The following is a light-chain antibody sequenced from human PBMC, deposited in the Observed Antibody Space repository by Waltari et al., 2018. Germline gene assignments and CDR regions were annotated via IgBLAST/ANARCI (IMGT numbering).Light chain of an antibody. CDR3: QAWDSSTAWV. V-gene: IGLV3-1*01. J-gene: IGLJ3*02. Sequence: SYDLTQQPSGSVSRGQAASITRSGDKLWDKYTSWYQQKPGQSPVLVIYKDNKRPSGIPERFSGSNSGNTATLIISGSQPVDEADYYCQAWDSSTAWVFGGGTKLTVL. CDR1: KLWDKY. CDR2: KDN.